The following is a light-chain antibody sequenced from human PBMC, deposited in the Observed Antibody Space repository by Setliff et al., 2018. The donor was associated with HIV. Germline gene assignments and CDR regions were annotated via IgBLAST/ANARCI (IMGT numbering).Light chain of an antibody. CDR3: QSYDSSLTGSYV. CDR2: GNS. Sequence: QSVLTQPPSVSGAPGQRVTIPCTGSSSNIGAGYDVHWYQQLPGTAPKLLIFGNSNRPSGVPDRFSGSKSGTSASLAITGLHAEDEADYYCQSYDSSLTGSYVFGTGTKVTV. V-gene: IGLV1-40*01. CDR1: SSNIGAGYD. J-gene: IGLJ1*01.